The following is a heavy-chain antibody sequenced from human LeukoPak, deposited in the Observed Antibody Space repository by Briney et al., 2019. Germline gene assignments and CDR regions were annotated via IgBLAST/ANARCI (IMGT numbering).Heavy chain of an antibody. V-gene: IGHV3-11*06. CDR3: ATAGYCSGGSCSDCYYYGMDV. J-gene: IGHJ6*04. CDR2: ISSSSSYT. Sequence: GGSLRLSCAASGFTFSDYYMSWVRQAPGKGLEWVSYISSSSSYTNYADSVEGRFTISRDNAKNSLYLQMNSLRAEDTAVYYCATAGYCSGGSCSDCYYYGMDVWGKGTTGTVSS. D-gene: IGHD2-15*01. CDR1: GFTFSDYY.